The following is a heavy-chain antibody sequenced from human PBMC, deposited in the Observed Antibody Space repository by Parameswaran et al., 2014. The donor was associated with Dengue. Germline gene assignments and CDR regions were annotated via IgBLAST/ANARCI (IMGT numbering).Heavy chain of an antibody. Sequence: WVRQAPGQGLEWMGIINPSGGSTSYAQKFQGRVTMTRDTSTSTVYMELSSLRSEDTAVYYCARGISRSAGSYYYYGMDVWGQGTTVTVSS. D-gene: IGHD6-13*01. J-gene: IGHJ6*02. CDR3: ARGISRSAGSYYYYGMDV. CDR2: INPSGGST. V-gene: IGHV1-46*01.